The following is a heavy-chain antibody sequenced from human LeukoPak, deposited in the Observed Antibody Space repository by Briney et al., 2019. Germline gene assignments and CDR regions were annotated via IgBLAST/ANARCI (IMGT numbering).Heavy chain of an antibody. Sequence: ASVKVSCKASGYTFTSYAMHWVRQAPGQRLEWMGWINAGNGNTKYSQEFQGRVTITRDTSASTAYMELSSLRSEETAVYYCALTSQGWFGDQQSSLGRGFDPWGQGTLVTVSS. D-gene: IGHD3-10*01. CDR2: INAGNGNT. CDR3: ALTSQGWFGDQQSSLGRGFDP. J-gene: IGHJ5*02. CDR1: GYTFTSYA. V-gene: IGHV1-3*03.